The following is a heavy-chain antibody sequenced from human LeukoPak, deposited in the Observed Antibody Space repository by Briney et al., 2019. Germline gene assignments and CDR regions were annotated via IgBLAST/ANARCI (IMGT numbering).Heavy chain of an antibody. Sequence: GGSLRLSCAASGFTFSSYAMSWVRQAPGKGLEWVSAISGSGGSTYYADSVKGRFTISRDNSKNTLYLQMNSLRAEDTAVYYCAKDGATVAYYYDSSGYYAEYFQHWGQGTLVTVSS. D-gene: IGHD3-22*01. CDR2: ISGSGGST. V-gene: IGHV3-23*01. J-gene: IGHJ1*01. CDR3: AKDGATVAYYYDSSGYYAEYFQH. CDR1: GFTFSSYA.